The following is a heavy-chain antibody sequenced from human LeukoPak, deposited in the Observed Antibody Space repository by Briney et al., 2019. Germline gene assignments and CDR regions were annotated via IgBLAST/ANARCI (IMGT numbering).Heavy chain of an antibody. V-gene: IGHV3-30*18. CDR3: AKGKDYYLDY. D-gene: IGHD3-10*01. CDR2: ISYDGSNK. J-gene: IGHJ4*02. CDR1: GFTFSSYG. Sequence: GRSLRLSCAASGFTFSSYGMHWVRQAPGKGLEWVALISYDGSNKYYVDFVKGRFTISRDNAKNTLYLQMNSLRAEDTAVYYCAKGKDYYLDYWGQGTLVTVSS.